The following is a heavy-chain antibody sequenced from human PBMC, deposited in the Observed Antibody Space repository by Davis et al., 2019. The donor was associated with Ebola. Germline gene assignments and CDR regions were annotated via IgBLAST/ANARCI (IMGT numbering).Heavy chain of an antibody. CDR3: ARDLGLRGWCDP. Sequence: PSETLSLTCTVSGGSVSSGSYYWSWIRQPPGKGLEWIGYMYNSGSTNYNPALKSRVTISGDTSKNQFPLKVSSVTDADTAVYYCARDLGLRGWCDPWGQGTMVIVSS. D-gene: IGHD4-17*01. CDR2: MYNSGST. CDR1: GGSVSSGSYY. J-gene: IGHJ5*02. V-gene: IGHV4-61*01.